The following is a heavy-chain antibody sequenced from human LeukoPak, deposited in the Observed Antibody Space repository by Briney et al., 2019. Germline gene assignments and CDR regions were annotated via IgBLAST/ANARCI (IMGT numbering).Heavy chain of an antibody. D-gene: IGHD5-18*01. Sequence: ASVKVSCKASGYTFTSYYMHWVRQAPGQGLEWMGIIYPGGGSTSYAQKFQGRVTMTRDTSTSTVYMELSSLRSEDTAVYYCARDNPVDTAMAHGYYFDYWGQGTLVTVSS. V-gene: IGHV1-46*01. CDR2: IYPGGGST. CDR3: ARDNPVDTAMAHGYYFDY. CDR1: GYTFTSYY. J-gene: IGHJ4*02.